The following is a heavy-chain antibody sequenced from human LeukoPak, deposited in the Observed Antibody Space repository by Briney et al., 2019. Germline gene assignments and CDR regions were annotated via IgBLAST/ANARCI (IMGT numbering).Heavy chain of an antibody. Sequence: GGSLRLSCAASGFTFSSYGMSWVRQAPGRGLEGVSAMSGIGGRTYYADALKGRFTISRDKSKNTVYLQMNSMRAEDTDVYYCAKDRVWLSGSGSYYQYNWFDPWGQGTLVTVSS. CDR3: AKDRVWLSGSGSYYQYNWFDP. CDR1: GFTFSSYG. CDR2: MSGIGGRT. J-gene: IGHJ5*02. V-gene: IGHV3-23*01. D-gene: IGHD3-10*01.